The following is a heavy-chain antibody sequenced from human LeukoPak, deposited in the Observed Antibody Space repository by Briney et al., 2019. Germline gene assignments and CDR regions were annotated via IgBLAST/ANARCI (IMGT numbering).Heavy chain of an antibody. Sequence: GASVKVSCKASGYTFTGYYMHWVRQAPGQGLEWMGWINPNSGGTNYAQKFQGRVTMTGDTSISTAYMELSRLRSDDTAVYYCARASGSYYLYYMDVWGKGTTVTISS. CDR2: INPNSGGT. V-gene: IGHV1-2*02. CDR1: GYTFTGYY. CDR3: ARASGSYYLYYMDV. D-gene: IGHD1-26*01. J-gene: IGHJ6*03.